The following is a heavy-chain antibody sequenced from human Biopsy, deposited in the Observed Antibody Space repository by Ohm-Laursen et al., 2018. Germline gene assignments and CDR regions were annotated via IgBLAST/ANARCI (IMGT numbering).Heavy chain of an antibody. D-gene: IGHD3-9*01. Sequence: ATVKISCKASGGSLGSLDIAWARQAPGQGLEWMGWINPNSGNANYAQSFQGRLTVTRDTSISTAYMELTSLTFDDTAIYYCARVPAYPSIDGYYGLDLWGQGTTVIVSS. CDR3: ARVPAYPSIDGYYGLDL. CDR1: GGSLGSLD. V-gene: IGHV1-2*02. J-gene: IGHJ6*02. CDR2: INPNSGNA.